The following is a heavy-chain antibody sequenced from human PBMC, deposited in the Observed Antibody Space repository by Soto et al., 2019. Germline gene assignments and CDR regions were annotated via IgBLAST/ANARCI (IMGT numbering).Heavy chain of an antibody. Sequence: GGSLRLSCAASGFTFSSYGMHWVRQAPGKGLEWVSVIRCSGGSTYYADSVKGRFTISRDNSKNTLYLQMNSLRAEDTAVYYCAKELHTSSGWSQVIYWDQGTLVTVSS. CDR3: AKELHTSSGWSQVIY. CDR1: GFTFSSYG. CDR2: IRCSGGST. D-gene: IGHD6-19*01. V-gene: IGHV3-23*01. J-gene: IGHJ4*02.